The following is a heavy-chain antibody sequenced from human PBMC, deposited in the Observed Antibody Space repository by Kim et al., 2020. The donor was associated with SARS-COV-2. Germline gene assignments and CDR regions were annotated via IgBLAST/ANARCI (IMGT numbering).Heavy chain of an antibody. CDR3: ASDTVLYGLDV. D-gene: IGHD4-4*01. Sequence: GGSLRLSCAASGFTFTNYWMHWVRQAPGKGLVWVSPIKSAGTGITYADSVKGRFTISRDNATNTLYLQMNNLRAEDTAVYYCASDTVLYGLDVWGQGTTVTVSS. J-gene: IGHJ6*02. V-gene: IGHV3-74*01. CDR2: IKSAGTGI. CDR1: GFTFTNYW.